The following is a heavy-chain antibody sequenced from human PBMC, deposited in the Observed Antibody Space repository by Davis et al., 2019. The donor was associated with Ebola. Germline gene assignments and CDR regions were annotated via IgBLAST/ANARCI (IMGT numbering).Heavy chain of an antibody. CDR1: GFTFSSYW. CDR2: INSDGSST. J-gene: IGHJ6*02. CDR3: ARSGAIMSAYYYGMDV. V-gene: IGHV3-74*01. Sequence: PGGSLRLSCAASGFTFSSYWMHWVRQAPGKGLVWVSRINSDGSSTSYADSVKGRFTISRDNAKNTLYLQMNSLRAEDTAVYYCARSGAIMSAYYYGMDVWGQGTTVTVSS. D-gene: IGHD3-16*01.